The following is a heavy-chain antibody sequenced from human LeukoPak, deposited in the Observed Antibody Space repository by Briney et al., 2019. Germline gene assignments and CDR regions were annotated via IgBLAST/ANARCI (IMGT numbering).Heavy chain of an antibody. CDR1: GGSISSGNYH. D-gene: IGHD3-10*01. CDR3: ARDREAYGSGLHYYYYMDV. CDR2: IYYSGNT. J-gene: IGHJ6*03. V-gene: IGHV4-30-4*08. Sequence: SSQTLSLTCTVSGGSISSGNYHWSWIRQPLGKGLEWIGYIYYSGNTYYNPSLKSRVTISVDTSKNQFSLKLRSLTAADTAVYYCARDREAYGSGLHYYYYMDVWGKGTTVTVSS.